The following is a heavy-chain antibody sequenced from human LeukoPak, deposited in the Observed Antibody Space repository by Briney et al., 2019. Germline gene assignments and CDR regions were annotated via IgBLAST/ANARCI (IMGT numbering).Heavy chain of an antibody. D-gene: IGHD3-3*01. Sequence: PSETLSLTCIVSGGSISSTTYYWGWIRQPPGKRLEWIGSIYYSGNTYYNPSLKSRVTISIDTSKNQFSLKLSSVTAADTAVYYCVREQRSYDFSSGFYIAHGMDVWGQGTTVTVSS. V-gene: IGHV4-39*07. CDR3: VREQRSYDFSSGFYIAHGMDV. CDR2: IYYSGNT. J-gene: IGHJ6*02. CDR1: GGSISSTTYY.